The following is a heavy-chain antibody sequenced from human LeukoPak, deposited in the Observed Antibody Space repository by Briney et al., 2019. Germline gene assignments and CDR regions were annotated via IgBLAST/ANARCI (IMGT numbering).Heavy chain of an antibody. CDR3: ARVSDYYDSSGYSGYYYYYDMDV. CDR1: GFTFSSYE. V-gene: IGHV3-48*03. D-gene: IGHD3-22*01. CDR2: ISSSGSTI. Sequence: GGSLRLSCAASGFTFSSYEMNWVRQAPGKGLEWVSYISSSGSTIYYADSVKGRFTISRDNAKNSLYLQMNSLRAEDTAVYYCARVSDYYDSSGYSGYYYYYDMDVWGQGTTVTVSS. J-gene: IGHJ6*02.